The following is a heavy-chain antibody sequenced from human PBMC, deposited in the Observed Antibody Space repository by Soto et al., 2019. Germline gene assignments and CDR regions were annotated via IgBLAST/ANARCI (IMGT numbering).Heavy chain of an antibody. CDR2: ISYSGSS. V-gene: IGHV4-59*01. J-gene: IGHJ4*02. CDR3: ARSDGRY. CDR1: EAFISGYY. Sequence: PSETLSLTCTVSEAFISGYYWTWIRQPPGKGLEWIGYISYSGSSNYNPSLKSRVTMSIDTSKNQFSLSLSSVTAADTAVYYCARSDGRYWGQGTLVTVSS.